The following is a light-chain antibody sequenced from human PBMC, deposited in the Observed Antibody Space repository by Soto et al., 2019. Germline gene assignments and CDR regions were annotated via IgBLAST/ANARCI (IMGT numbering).Light chain of an antibody. Sequence: EILLTQSPATLPVSPGERATLSCRASQSVSSNLAWYQQKPGQAPRLLIYGASTRATGIPARFSGSGSGTEFTLTISSLQSEDFAVYYCQQYNNWPRTCGQGTQVDI. CDR1: QSVSSN. CDR3: QQYNNWPRT. V-gene: IGKV3-15*01. J-gene: IGKJ1*01. CDR2: GAS.